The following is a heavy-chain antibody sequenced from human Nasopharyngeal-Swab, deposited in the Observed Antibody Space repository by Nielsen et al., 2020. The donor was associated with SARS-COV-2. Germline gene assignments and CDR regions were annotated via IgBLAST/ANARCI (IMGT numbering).Heavy chain of an antibody. D-gene: IGHD3-16*01. CDR2: INPSGGST. J-gene: IGHJ4*02. Sequence: GRHAPGQGLEWMGIINPSGGSTSYAQKFQGRVTMTRDTSTSTVYMELSSLRSEDTAVYYCARVFRWGAFDYWGQGTLVTVSS. CDR3: ARVFRWGAFDY. V-gene: IGHV1-46*01.